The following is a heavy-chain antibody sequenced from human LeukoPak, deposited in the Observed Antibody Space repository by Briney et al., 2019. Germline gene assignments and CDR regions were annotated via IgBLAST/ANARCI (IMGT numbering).Heavy chain of an antibody. Sequence: GGSLTLSCAASDFTFRGSAMLWVRQASGRGLAGVGRNRDKGNTYATSYAASVKGRFTIPRDDLKNTAYLQMNSLKTEDTALYYCTREVGSWFDYWGQGTLVSVSS. CDR1: DFTFRGSA. CDR2: NRDKGNTYAT. J-gene: IGHJ4*02. V-gene: IGHV3-73*01. D-gene: IGHD6-13*01. CDR3: TREVGSWFDY.